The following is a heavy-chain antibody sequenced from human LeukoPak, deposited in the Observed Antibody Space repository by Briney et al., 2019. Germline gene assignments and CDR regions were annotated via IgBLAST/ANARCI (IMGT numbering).Heavy chain of an antibody. CDR3: ARVKAAAGTVSRSGYYYMDV. CDR2: INWNGGST. V-gene: IGHV3-20*04. J-gene: IGHJ6*03. D-gene: IGHD6-13*01. CDR1: GFTFDDYG. Sequence: PGGTLRLSCEASGFTFDDYGMSWVRQAPGKGLEWVSGINWNGGSTGYADSVKGRFTISRDNAKNSLYLQMNSLRAEDTALYYCARVKAAAGTVSRSGYYYMDVWGKGTTVTVSS.